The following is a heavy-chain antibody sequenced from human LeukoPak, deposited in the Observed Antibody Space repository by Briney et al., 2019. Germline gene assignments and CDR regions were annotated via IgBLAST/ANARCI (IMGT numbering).Heavy chain of an antibody. Sequence: ASVKVSCKASGYTFNGYYMHWVRQAPGQGLEWMGWINPNSGDRNYAQKFQGRVTMTRDTSISTVYMELSRLRSDDTAVYYCARAKVYDNSGGDVFDIWGQGTKVTVSS. CDR3: ARAKVYDNSGGDVFDI. J-gene: IGHJ3*02. CDR1: GYTFNGYY. D-gene: IGHD3-22*01. V-gene: IGHV1-2*02. CDR2: INPNSGDR.